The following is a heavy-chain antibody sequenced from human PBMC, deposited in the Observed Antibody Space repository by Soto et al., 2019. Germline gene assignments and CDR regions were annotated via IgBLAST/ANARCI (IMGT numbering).Heavy chain of an antibody. CDR2: IVPTLRLT. Sequence: QVQLVQSGAEVKKPGSSLKVSWETSGGTSTIYTITWVRQAPGQGLQWMGRIVPTLRLTNYAQDFQGRLTLPADTSTRTAPMELSSLTSEDTAVYYCATEKYGAGRVGVDTWGQGTLVTVSS. J-gene: IGHJ5*02. D-gene: IGHD1-26*01. CDR1: GGTSTIYT. V-gene: IGHV1-69*08. CDR3: ATEKYGAGRVGVDT.